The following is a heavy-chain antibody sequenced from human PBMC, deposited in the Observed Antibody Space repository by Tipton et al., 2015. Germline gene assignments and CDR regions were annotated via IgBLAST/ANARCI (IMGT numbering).Heavy chain of an antibody. CDR3: ARQIAVAARDWFDP. CDR1: GDSFSSGDYY. V-gene: IGHV4-30-4*01. D-gene: IGHD6-13*01. Sequence: TLSLTCTVSGDSFSSGDYYWSWIRQHPGTGLEWIGYIYHSGSTYYNPSLKGRFNISVDTSKNQFSLKLSSVTAADTAVYYCARQIAVAARDWFDPWGQGTLVTVSS. CDR2: IYHSGST. J-gene: IGHJ5*02.